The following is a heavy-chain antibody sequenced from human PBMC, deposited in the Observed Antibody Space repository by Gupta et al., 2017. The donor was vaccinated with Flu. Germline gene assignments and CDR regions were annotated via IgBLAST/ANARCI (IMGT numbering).Heavy chain of an antibody. CDR3: ARRPHSGTTGTTVDI. Sequence: YWMSWVRQAPGKGLEWVANIKQAGSEKYYVDSVKGRFTISRDNAKNSLYLQMNSLRAEDTAVYYCARRPHSGTTGTTVDIWGQGTMVTVS. CDR1: YW. D-gene: IGHD1-1*01. J-gene: IGHJ3*02. V-gene: IGHV3-7*01. CDR2: IKQAGSEK.